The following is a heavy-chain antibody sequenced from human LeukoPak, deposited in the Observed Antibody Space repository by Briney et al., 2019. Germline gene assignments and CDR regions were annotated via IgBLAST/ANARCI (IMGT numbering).Heavy chain of an antibody. Sequence: PSETLSLTCTVSGGSISPYSWSWIRQPPGKGLGWIGYIYYSGSTNYNPSLKSRVTISLDTSKKQFSLWLSSVTAADTAVYYCARSFLEWPNLYFDYWGQGTLVTVSS. D-gene: IGHD3-3*01. CDR2: IYYSGST. CDR1: GGSISPYS. CDR3: ARSFLEWPNLYFDY. V-gene: IGHV4-59*01. J-gene: IGHJ4*02.